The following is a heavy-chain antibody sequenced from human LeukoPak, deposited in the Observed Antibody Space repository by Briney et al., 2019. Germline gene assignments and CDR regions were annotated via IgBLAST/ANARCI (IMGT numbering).Heavy chain of an antibody. J-gene: IGHJ4*02. CDR1: GFTFSTYA. D-gene: IGHD3-10*01. V-gene: IGHV3-23*01. Sequence: GGSLRLSCAASGFTFSTYAMSWVRQAPGKGLEWVSAVRGSGSDTYYADSVKGQFTISRDNSKNTLHLQMNSLRAEDTAVYYCVKDRTGTYTLDYWGQGTLVTVSS. CDR2: VRGSGSDT. CDR3: VKDRTGTYTLDY.